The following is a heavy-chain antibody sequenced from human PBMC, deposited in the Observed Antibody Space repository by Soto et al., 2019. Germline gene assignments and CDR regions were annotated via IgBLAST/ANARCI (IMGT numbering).Heavy chain of an antibody. CDR1: GYTFTSYY. J-gene: IGHJ6*03. Sequence: ASVKVSCKASGYTFTSYYMHWVRQAPGQGLEWMGIINPSGGSTSYAQKFQGRVTMTRDTSTSTVYMELSSLRSEDTAVYYCARDLEDCSSTSCYGYYMEVWGKGTTVTVSS. CDR3: ARDLEDCSSTSCYGYYMEV. D-gene: IGHD2-2*01. CDR2: INPSGGST. V-gene: IGHV1-46*03.